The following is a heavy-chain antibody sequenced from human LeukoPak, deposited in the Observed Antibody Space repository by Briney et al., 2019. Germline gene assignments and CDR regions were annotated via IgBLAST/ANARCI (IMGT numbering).Heavy chain of an antibody. CDR2: RNPNSGNT. J-gene: IGHJ4*02. Sequence: GASVRVSCKASGYTFSNYDVTWVRQAPGQGLEYMGWRNPNSGNTGFAQKFRGRVTMTSDASTTSAFMELMRLTSEDTAVYYCTRAARNQLLSEYWGQGTRITVSS. D-gene: IGHD2-2*01. CDR1: GYTFSNYD. CDR3: TRAARNQLLSEY. V-gene: IGHV1-8*01.